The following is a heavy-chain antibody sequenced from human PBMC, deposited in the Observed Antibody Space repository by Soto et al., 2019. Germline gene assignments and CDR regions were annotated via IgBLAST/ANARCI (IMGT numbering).Heavy chain of an antibody. CDR1: GFAFSAYG. CDR3: ARVGGTVTSDY. Sequence: QVQLVESGGGVVQPGRSLRLSCAASGFAFSAYGMHWVRQAPGKGWEWVAMIYYDGSNKYYADSVKGRFTISRDNSKNTLYLQMSSLRAEDTALYYCARVGGTVTSDYWGQGTLVTVSS. V-gene: IGHV3-33*01. CDR2: IYYDGSNK. D-gene: IGHD4-17*01. J-gene: IGHJ4*02.